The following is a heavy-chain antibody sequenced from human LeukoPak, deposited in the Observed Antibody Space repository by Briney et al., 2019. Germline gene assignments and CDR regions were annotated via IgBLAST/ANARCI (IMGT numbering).Heavy chain of an antibody. J-gene: IGHJ4*02. D-gene: IGHD6-13*01. V-gene: IGHV4-4*07. Sequence: PSETLSLACTVSGGSISSYYWSWIRQPAGKGLEWIGHIYNSGSTNYNPSLKGRVTMSVATSKNQFSLHLSSVTAADTAVYYCARSAILVTAPGLYYFDYWGQGTLVAVSS. CDR2: IYNSGST. CDR3: ARSAILVTAPGLYYFDY. CDR1: GGSISSYY.